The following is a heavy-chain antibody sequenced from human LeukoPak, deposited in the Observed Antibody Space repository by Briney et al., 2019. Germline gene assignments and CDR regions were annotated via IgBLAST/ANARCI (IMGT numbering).Heavy chain of an antibody. Sequence: SETLSLTCTVSGGSISSTDDYWGWIRQPPGKGPEWIGSIYYTGSTYHNPSLKSRVTISVDTSKNQFSLKLSSVTAADTAVYYCARTTMVRGTYYMDVWGKGTTVTVSS. J-gene: IGHJ6*03. D-gene: IGHD3-10*01. CDR2: IYYTGST. CDR3: ARTTMVRGTYYMDV. CDR1: GGSISSTDDY. V-gene: IGHV4-39*07.